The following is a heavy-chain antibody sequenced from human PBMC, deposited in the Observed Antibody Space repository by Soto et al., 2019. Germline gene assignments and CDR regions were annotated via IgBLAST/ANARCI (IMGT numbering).Heavy chain of an antibody. CDR1: GVSFIGYY. CDR2: INHSGST. Sequence: SETLSLTCAVYGVSFIGYYWSWILQPPGKGLEWIGEINHSGSTNYNPSLKSRVTISVDTSKNQFSLKLSSVTAADTAVYYCARGHVAVAGHYFDYWGQGTLVTVSS. V-gene: IGHV4-34*01. J-gene: IGHJ4*02. D-gene: IGHD6-19*01. CDR3: ARGHVAVAGHYFDY.